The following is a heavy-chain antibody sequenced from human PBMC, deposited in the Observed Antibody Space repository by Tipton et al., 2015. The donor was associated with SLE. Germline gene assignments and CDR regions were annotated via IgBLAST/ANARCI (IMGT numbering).Heavy chain of an antibody. CDR3: ARGSSPPSGH. CDR1: GGTFSSYT. V-gene: IGHV1-8*02. CDR2: MDPDSGNT. Sequence: QVQLVQSGAEVKKPGSSVKVSCKASGGTFSSYTISWVRQAPGQGLEWMGRMDPDSGNTVYAQRFRGRVTMTRNTSISTAYMELSSLRSEDTAVYYCARGSSPPSGHWGQGTLVTVSS. D-gene: IGHD5-12*01. J-gene: IGHJ4*02.